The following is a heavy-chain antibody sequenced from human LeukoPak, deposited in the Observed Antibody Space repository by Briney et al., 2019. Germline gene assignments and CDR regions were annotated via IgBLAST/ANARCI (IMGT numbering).Heavy chain of an antibody. J-gene: IGHJ6*03. CDR3: AKVRLGYCSGGSCSRGGTSMDV. CDR2: IRFDGSYN. D-gene: IGHD2-15*01. CDR1: GFTFSSYG. V-gene: IGHV3-30*02. Sequence: GESLRLSCAASGFTFSSYGMHWVRQAPGKGLEWVAFIRFDGSYNSYSDSVKGRFTISRDNSKNTLYLQMNSLRAEDTAVYYCAKVRLGYCSGGSCSRGGTSMDVWGRGTTVTISS.